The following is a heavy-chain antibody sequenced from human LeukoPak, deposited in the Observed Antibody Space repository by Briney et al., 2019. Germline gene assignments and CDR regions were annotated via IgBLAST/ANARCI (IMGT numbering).Heavy chain of an antibody. V-gene: IGHV3-21*01. Sequence: GGSLRLSCAASGFTFSSYSMNWVRQAPGKGLEWVSSISSSSSYIYYADSVKGRFTISRDNAKNSLYLQMNSLGAEDTAVYYCARDYYDSPDAFDIWGQGTMVTVSS. D-gene: IGHD3-22*01. CDR2: ISSSSSYI. J-gene: IGHJ3*02. CDR3: ARDYYDSPDAFDI. CDR1: GFTFSSYS.